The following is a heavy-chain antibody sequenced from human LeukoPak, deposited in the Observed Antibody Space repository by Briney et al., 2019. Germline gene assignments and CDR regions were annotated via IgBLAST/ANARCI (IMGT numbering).Heavy chain of an antibody. D-gene: IGHD1-26*01. CDR3: ARGQGATVPQVGKNWFDP. V-gene: IGHV4-34*01. Sequence: ASETLSLTCAVYIDSFSNYHWNWIRQTPSKGLEWIGEVNEVGGTNISPSLRNRVILSVDTSKNQFFLKLISVTVADTAVYYCARGQGATVPQVGKNWFDPWGQGTRVTVSS. CDR1: IDSFSNYH. J-gene: IGHJ5*02. CDR2: VNEVGGT.